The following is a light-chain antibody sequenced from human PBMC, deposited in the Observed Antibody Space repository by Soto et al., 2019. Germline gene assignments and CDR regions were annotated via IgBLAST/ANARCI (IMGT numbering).Light chain of an antibody. Sequence: DIQMTQSPSSLSANIGDRVTISCRASQGIIDYVAWFQQKPGKAPKLLIYAASTLHSGVPSRFSGSRAGTDFTLTINSLQPEDVATYYCQKYNTPPQTFGQGTKVEI. CDR2: AAS. J-gene: IGKJ1*01. V-gene: IGKV1-27*01. CDR3: QKYNTPPQT. CDR1: QGIIDY.